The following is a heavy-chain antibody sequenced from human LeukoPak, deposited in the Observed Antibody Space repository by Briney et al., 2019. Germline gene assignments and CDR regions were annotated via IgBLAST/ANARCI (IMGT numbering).Heavy chain of an antibody. CDR2: INTDGIST. CDR1: GFTFISYE. V-gene: IGHV3-74*01. Sequence: GGSLRLSCAVSGFTFISYEMQWVRQAAGKGLAWVSRINTDGISTTYADSVKGRFTISRDNAKNTLYLQMNSLRAEDTAVYYCARELPREVTLDYWGQGTLVTVSS. D-gene: IGHD2-21*02. J-gene: IGHJ4*01. CDR3: ARELPREVTLDY.